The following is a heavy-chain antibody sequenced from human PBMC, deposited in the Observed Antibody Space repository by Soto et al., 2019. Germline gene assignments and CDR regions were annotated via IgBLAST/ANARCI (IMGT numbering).Heavy chain of an antibody. Sequence: QMQLVESGGGVVQPGTSLRLSCAASGFTFSNYAMHWVRQAPGKGLEWVTIIWYDGSDKNYGDSVKGRFTISRDNSKNPRYWQMTSRRVKNTAWYSCARDPAGDYHTSSREVGGKGTTVTAS. CDR1: GFTFSNYA. CDR2: IWYDGSDK. CDR3: ARDPAGDYHTSSREV. D-gene: IGHD4-17*01. J-gene: IGHJ6*03. V-gene: IGHV3-33*01.